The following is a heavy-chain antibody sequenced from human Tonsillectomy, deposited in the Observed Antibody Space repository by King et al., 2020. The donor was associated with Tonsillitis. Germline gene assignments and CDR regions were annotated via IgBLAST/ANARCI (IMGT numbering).Heavy chain of an antibody. V-gene: IGHV1-46*03. CDR3: ARGYYDSGSAWFDP. Sequence: VQLVESGAEVKKPGASVKVSGQASGFTFAFYSMHWVRQDPGQRLDWMGLLNPTTGSTIFAQKFQGRLTMTRDTSASTVYMELSSLTSEDTAVYYRARGYYDSGSAWFDPWGQGTLVTVSS. J-gene: IGHJ5*02. D-gene: IGHD3-10*01. CDR2: LNPTTGST. CDR1: GFTFAFYS.